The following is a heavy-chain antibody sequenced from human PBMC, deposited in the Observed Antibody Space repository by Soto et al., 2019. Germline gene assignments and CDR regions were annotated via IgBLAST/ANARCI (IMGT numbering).Heavy chain of an antibody. V-gene: IGHV1-69*13. Sequence: ASVKVSCKASGGTFSSYAISWVRQAPGQGLEWMGGIIPIFGTANYAQKFQGRVTITADESTSTAYMELSSLRSEDTAVYYCARGPSSSWYRGQFDPWGQGTLVTVSS. D-gene: IGHD6-13*01. CDR3: ARGPSSSWYRGQFDP. CDR1: GGTFSSYA. CDR2: IIPIFGTA. J-gene: IGHJ5*02.